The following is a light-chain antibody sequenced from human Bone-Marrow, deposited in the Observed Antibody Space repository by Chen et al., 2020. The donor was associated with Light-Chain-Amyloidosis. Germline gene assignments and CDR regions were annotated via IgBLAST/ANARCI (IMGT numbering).Light chain of an antibody. J-gene: IGKJ1*01. V-gene: IGKV1-39*01. Sequence: DIEMTQSPSSLAASVGDTVTITCRASENIINYLNWYQQRPGSAPKLRIYGASTLQSGAPSRFSGSGSGTDFTLTISSLQPEDFATYFCQQSYRTPSWTFGQGTKVE. CDR2: GAS. CDR1: ENIINY. CDR3: QQSYRTPSWT.